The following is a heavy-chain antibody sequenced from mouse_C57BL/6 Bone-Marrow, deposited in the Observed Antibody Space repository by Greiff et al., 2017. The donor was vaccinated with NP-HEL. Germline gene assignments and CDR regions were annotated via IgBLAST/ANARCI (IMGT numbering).Heavy chain of an antibody. J-gene: IGHJ2*01. CDR2: IYPRSGNT. V-gene: IGHV1-81*01. D-gene: IGHD2-3*01. Sequence: QVQLKQSGAELARPGASVKLSCKASGYTFTSYGISWVKQRTGQGLEWIGEIYPRSGNTYYNEKFKGKATLTADKSSSTAYMELRSLTSEDSAVYFCARGEGYYDFDYWGQGTTLTVSS. CDR3: ARGEGYYDFDY. CDR1: GYTFTSYG.